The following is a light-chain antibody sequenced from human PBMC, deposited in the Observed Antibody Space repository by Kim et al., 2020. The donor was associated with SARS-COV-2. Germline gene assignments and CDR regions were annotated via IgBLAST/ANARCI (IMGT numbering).Light chain of an antibody. Sequence: ASIGDRVTITCRASQGFGNYLAWFQQKPGKVPKRLIYDVSSLQSGVPSRFSGSGSGTEFTLTISSLQPEDFATYYCLQYSSYPSTFGQGTKVDIK. J-gene: IGKJ1*01. CDR1: QGFGNY. CDR2: DVS. CDR3: LQYSSYPST. V-gene: IGKV1-17*03.